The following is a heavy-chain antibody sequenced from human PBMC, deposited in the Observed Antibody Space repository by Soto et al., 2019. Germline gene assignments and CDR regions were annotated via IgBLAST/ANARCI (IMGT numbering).Heavy chain of an antibody. Sequence: EVQLVESGGGLVQPGRSLRLSCAASGFTFDDYAMHWVRQAPGKGLEWVSGISWNSGSIGYADSVKGRFTISRDNAKNSLYLQMNSLRAEDTALYYCAATTSSRNDYWGQGTLVTVSS. CDR2: ISWNSGSI. CDR3: AATTSSRNDY. CDR1: GFTFDDYA. V-gene: IGHV3-9*01. D-gene: IGHD6-13*01. J-gene: IGHJ4*02.